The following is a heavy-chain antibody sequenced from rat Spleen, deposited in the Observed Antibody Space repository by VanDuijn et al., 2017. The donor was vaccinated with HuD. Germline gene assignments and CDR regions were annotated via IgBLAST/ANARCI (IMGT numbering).Heavy chain of an antibody. Sequence: QVQLKESGPGLVQPSQTLSLTCTVSGFPLSNYDVMWVRQPPGKGLEWIGAIWRDGSTDYNSGLKSRLSISRDTSKSQVFLKMDSLQPEDTGTYYCARHPWGGAPYYWGQGVMVTVSS. CDR2: IWRDGST. CDR3: ARHPWGGAPYY. CDR1: GFPLSNYD. V-gene: IGHV2-4*01. D-gene: IGHD3-1*01. J-gene: IGHJ2*01.